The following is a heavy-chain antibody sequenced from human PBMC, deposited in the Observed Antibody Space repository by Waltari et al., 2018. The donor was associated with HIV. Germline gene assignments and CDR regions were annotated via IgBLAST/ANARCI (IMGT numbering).Heavy chain of an antibody. CDR2: IYYSGST. CDR1: GCSISSSSYY. D-gene: IGHD6-19*01. J-gene: IGHJ4*02. CDR3: ARDVAVAGPVDY. Sequence: QLQLQESGPGLVKPSETLSLTCTVSGCSISSSSYYWGWIRQPPGKGLEWIGSIYYSGSTYYNPSLKSRVTISVDTSKNQFSLKLSSVTAADTAVYYCARDVAVAGPVDYWGQGTLVTVSS. V-gene: IGHV4-39*02.